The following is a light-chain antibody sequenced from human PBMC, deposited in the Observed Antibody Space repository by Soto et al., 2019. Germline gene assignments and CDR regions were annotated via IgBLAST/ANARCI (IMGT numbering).Light chain of an antibody. CDR2: DNH. CDR3: QSYDSSLSGYV. V-gene: IGLV1-40*01. J-gene: IGLJ1*01. CDR1: SSNIGAGYD. Sequence: QSVLTQPPSVSGAPGQRVTISCTGSSSNIGAGYDVHWYQQLPGTAPKLLIYDNHNRPSGVPDRFSGSKSGTSASLAITGLQAEDETDYYCQSYDSSLSGYVFGTGTKLTVL.